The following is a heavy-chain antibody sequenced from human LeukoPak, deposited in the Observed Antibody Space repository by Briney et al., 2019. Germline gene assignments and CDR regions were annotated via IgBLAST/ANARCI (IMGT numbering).Heavy chain of an antibody. Sequence: GGSLRLSCAASGFIVSSNYMSWVRQGPGKGLEWVANIKQDGSEKYYVDSVKGRFTISRDNAKNSLYLQMNSLRAEDTAVYYCARFSEGGIPFDYWGQGTLVTVSS. CDR3: ARFSEGGIPFDY. CDR2: IKQDGSEK. V-gene: IGHV3-7*01. J-gene: IGHJ4*02. CDR1: GFIVSSNY. D-gene: IGHD1-26*01.